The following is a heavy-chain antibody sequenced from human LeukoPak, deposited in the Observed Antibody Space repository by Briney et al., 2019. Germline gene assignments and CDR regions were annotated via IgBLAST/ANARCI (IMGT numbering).Heavy chain of an antibody. V-gene: IGHV3-20*04. Sequence: GGSLRLSCAASGFTFSSYWMHWVRQAPGKGLEWVSGINWNGGSTGYADSVKGRFTISRDNAKNSLYLQMNSLRAEDTAVYYCARENWNSDYWGQGTLVTVSS. CDR2: INWNGGST. J-gene: IGHJ4*02. CDR1: GFTFSSYW. D-gene: IGHD1-1*01. CDR3: ARENWNSDY.